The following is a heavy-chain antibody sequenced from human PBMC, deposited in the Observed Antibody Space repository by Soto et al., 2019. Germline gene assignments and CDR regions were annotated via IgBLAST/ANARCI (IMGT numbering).Heavy chain of an antibody. Sequence: QVQLVQSGAEVRKPGASVKVSCKASGYTFSDYYIHWVRQAPGQGLEWMGWINPNSGGTKYAPKFQAVVTMTSDTSITTDYMELSRLISGDTAVYYCAREPATAKPEGVDFWGQGTMVTVSS. J-gene: IGHJ4*02. D-gene: IGHD1-1*01. CDR2: INPNSGGT. V-gene: IGHV1-2*02. CDR1: GYTFSDYY. CDR3: AREPATAKPEGVDF.